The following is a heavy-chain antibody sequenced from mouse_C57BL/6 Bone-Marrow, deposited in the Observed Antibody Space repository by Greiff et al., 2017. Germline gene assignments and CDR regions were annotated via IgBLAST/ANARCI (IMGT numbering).Heavy chain of an antibody. D-gene: IGHD2-4*01. CDR1: GFTFSDYY. CDR2: INYDGSST. Sequence: DVHLVESEGGLVQPGSSMKLSCTASGFTFSDYYMAWVRQVPEKGLEWVANINYDGSSTYYLDSLKSRFIISRDNAKNILYLQMSSLKSEDTATYYCARDNYDYDWYFDVWGTGTTVTVSS. V-gene: IGHV5-16*01. J-gene: IGHJ1*03. CDR3: ARDNYDYDWYFDV.